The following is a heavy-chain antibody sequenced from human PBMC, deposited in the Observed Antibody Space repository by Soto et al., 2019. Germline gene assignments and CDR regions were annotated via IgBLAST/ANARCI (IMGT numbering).Heavy chain of an antibody. D-gene: IGHD6-13*01. CDR3: ARTLEYSSSPIGY. Sequence: QVQLQQWGAGLLKPSETLSLTCAVYGGSFSGYYWSWIRQPPGKGLEWIGEINHSGSTNYNPSLKRRVTISVDTSKNQFSLKLSSVTAADTAVYYCARTLEYSSSPIGYWGQGTLVTVSS. V-gene: IGHV4-34*01. J-gene: IGHJ4*02. CDR2: INHSGST. CDR1: GGSFSGYY.